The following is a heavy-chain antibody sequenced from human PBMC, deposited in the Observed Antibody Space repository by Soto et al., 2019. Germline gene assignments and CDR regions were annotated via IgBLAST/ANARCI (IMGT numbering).Heavy chain of an antibody. CDR2: ISAYNGNT. D-gene: IGHD2-2*01. CDR3: ARVSVVVPAAHVWFDP. CDR1: GYTFTSYG. V-gene: IGHV1-18*01. Sequence: QVQLVQSGAEVKKPGASVKVSCKASGYTFTSYGISWVRQAPGQGLERMGWISAYNGNTNYAQKLQGRVTMTTDTSTSTAYMELRSLRSDDTAVYYCARVSVVVPAAHVWFDPWGQGTLVTVSS. J-gene: IGHJ5*02.